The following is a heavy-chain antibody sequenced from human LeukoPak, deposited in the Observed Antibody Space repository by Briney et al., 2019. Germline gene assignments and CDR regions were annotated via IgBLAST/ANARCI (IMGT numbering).Heavy chain of an antibody. V-gene: IGHV5-51*01. CDR1: GYKLTNNW. J-gene: IGHJ4*02. CDR3: ARPISGYPGGIDY. Sequence: GGSLKISCKISGYKLTNNWIGWVRQVPGKGLEWMGIIYPGDSDTRYSPSFQGQVTISADKSISTAYLQWSSLKASDTAMYYCARPISGYPGGIDYWGQGTLVTVSS. D-gene: IGHD3-22*01. CDR2: IYPGDSDT.